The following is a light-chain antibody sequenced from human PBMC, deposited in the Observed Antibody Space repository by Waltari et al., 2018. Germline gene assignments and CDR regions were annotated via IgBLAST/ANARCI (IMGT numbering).Light chain of an antibody. CDR2: DVT. V-gene: IGLV2-14*03. J-gene: IGLJ1*01. CDR3: SSYTTSSTYV. CDR1: SSVVVGSNF. Sequence: QSTLTQPVSVSGSPGQSITIFCTGTSSVVVGSNFVSWYQQHPGKVPKLIIYDVTNRPSGVSNRFSGSKSGNTASLTISGLQAEDEADYYCSSYTTSSTYVFGTGTKVTVL.